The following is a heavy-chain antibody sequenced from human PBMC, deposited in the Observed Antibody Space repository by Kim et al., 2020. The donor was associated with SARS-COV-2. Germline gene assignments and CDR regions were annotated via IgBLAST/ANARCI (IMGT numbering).Heavy chain of an antibody. Sequence: GGSLRLSCAASGFTFSSYSMNWVRQAPGKGLEWVSSISSSSSYIYYADSVKGRFTISRDNAKNSLYLQMNSLRAEDTAVYYCARLHCSSTSCYGGGFDYWGQGTLVTVSS. V-gene: IGHV3-21*01. CDR1: GFTFSSYS. CDR2: ISSSSSYI. J-gene: IGHJ4*02. CDR3: ARLHCSSTSCYGGGFDY. D-gene: IGHD2-2*01.